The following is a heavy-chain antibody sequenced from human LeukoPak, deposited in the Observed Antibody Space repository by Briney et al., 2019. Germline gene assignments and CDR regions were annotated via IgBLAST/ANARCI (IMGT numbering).Heavy chain of an antibody. CDR1: VGTFINYA. D-gene: IGHD2-2*01. J-gene: IGHJ4*02. CDR2: IIPIFGTT. Sequence: SVKVSCKASVGTFINYAISWVRQAPGQGLEWMGGIIPIFGTTNYAQKFQRRVTMTRDMSTSTVYMERSSLRSEYTAVYYCARGPAATYGDYWGQGTLVTVSS. V-gene: IGHV1-69*05. CDR3: ARGPAATYGDY.